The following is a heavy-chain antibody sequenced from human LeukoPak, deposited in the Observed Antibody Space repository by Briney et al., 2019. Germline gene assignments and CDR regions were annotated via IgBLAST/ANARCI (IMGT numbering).Heavy chain of an antibody. CDR3: ANKWFGENY. V-gene: IGHV3-23*01. CDR1: GFTFSSYA. Sequence: PGGSLRLSCAASGFTFSSYAMSWVRQAPGKGLEWVSAISGCGGSTYYADPVKGRFTISRDNSKNTLYLQMNSLRAEDTAVYYCANKWFGENYWGQGTLVTVSS. J-gene: IGHJ4*02. D-gene: IGHD3-10*01. CDR2: ISGCGGST.